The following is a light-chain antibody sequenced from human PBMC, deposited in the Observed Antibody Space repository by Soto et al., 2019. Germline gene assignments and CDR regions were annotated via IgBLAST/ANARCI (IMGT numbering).Light chain of an antibody. CDR2: GAS. CDR3: QQYNNWPYS. Sequence: EIVMTQSPATLSVSPGERATLSCRASQSVSSNLAWYQQKPGQAPRLLIYGASTRVTGIPARFSGSRSGTEFTLTISSLQSEDFAVYYCQQYNNWPYSFGQGTKLEIK. J-gene: IGKJ2*01. V-gene: IGKV3-15*01. CDR1: QSVSSN.